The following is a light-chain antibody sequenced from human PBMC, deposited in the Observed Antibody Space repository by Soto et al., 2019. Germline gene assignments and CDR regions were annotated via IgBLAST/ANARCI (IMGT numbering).Light chain of an antibody. CDR1: QSVSSSN. Sequence: EIVLTQSPGTLSLSPGERATLSCRASQSVSSSNLAWYQQKPGQAPRLLIYGASSRATGIPDRFSGSGSGTDFTLTICSLEPEDFAVYYCQQYGSSPTTFGQGTKV. V-gene: IGKV3-20*01. CDR2: GAS. CDR3: QQYGSSPTT. J-gene: IGKJ1*01.